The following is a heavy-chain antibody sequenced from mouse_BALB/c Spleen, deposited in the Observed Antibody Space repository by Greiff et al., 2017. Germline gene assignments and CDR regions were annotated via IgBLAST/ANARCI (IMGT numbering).Heavy chain of an antibody. J-gene: IGHJ4*01. Sequence: EVKVEESGGGLVQPGGSMKLSCVASGFTFSNFWLNWVRQSPEKGLEWVAEIRLKANNYATHYAESVNWRFTISRDVSKSSVYLQMNNVRADDTGIYYCTRSSCGEDYWGQGTSVTVSS. D-gene: IGHD1-1*01. CDR1: GFTFSNFW. V-gene: IGHV6-6*02. CDR2: IRLKANNYAT. CDR3: TRSSCGEDY.